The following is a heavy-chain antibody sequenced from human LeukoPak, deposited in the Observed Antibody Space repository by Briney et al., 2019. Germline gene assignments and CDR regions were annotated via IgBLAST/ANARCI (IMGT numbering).Heavy chain of an antibody. CDR1: GFTVSSNY. Sequence: GGSLRLSCEASGFTVSSNYMSWVRQAPGKGLEWVSVIYSGGSTYYAGSVKGRFTISRDNSKNTLYLQMNSLRAEDTAVYYCARAGHYYDSSGSHDAFDIWGQGTMVTVSS. CDR2: IYSGGST. D-gene: IGHD3-22*01. CDR3: ARAGHYYDSSGSHDAFDI. J-gene: IGHJ3*02. V-gene: IGHV3-53*01.